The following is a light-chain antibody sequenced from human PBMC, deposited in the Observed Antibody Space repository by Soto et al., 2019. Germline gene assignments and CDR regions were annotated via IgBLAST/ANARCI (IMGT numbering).Light chain of an antibody. CDR3: QQLNSYPLT. Sequence: DIQLTQSPSFLSASVGDRVTITCRASQDISDYLAWYQQRPGKAPKLLIYAASTLQSGVPSMFSGCGSGTEFTLTISILQPEDFATYSCQQLNSYPLTFGGGTKVDIK. J-gene: IGKJ4*01. CDR2: AAS. CDR1: QDISDY. V-gene: IGKV1-9*01.